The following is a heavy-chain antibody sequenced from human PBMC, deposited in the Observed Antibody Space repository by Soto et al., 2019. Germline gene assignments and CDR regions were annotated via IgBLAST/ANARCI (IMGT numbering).Heavy chain of an antibody. J-gene: IGHJ5*02. V-gene: IGHV3-23*01. Sequence: EVQLLESGGGLVQPGGSLRLSCAASGFTFSNYAMTWARQAPGKGLEWVSSLLRSGSTTYYADSVKGRFTVSSDKSANSRYLQMDNLRAEDTAIYYCAKDAVSGDGVWLLDSWGQGTVVTVSS. D-gene: IGHD4-17*01. CDR1: GFTFSNYA. CDR3: AKDAVSGDGVWLLDS. CDR2: LLRSGSTT.